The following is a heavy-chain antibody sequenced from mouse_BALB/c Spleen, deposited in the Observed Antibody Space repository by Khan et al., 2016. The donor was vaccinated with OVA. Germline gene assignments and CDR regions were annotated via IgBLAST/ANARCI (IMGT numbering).Heavy chain of an antibody. Sequence: VQLQQSGPELVKPGASVKISCKASGYSFTGYFMNWVMQSHGKSLEWIGRINPHIGETFYNQKFRDKATLTVDESSSTAHMELRSLASEDSAVYYGARTDGSDFDYWGQGTTLTVSS. CDR2: INPHIGET. D-gene: IGHD1-1*01. CDR1: GYSFTGYF. CDR3: ARTDGSDFDY. V-gene: IGHV1-20*02. J-gene: IGHJ2*01.